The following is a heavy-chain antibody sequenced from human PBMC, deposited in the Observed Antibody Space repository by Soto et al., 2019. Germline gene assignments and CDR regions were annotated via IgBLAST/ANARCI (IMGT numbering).Heavy chain of an antibody. CDR1: GFTFSRYS. D-gene: IGHD2-2*01. Sequence: PGGTLRLSCAASGFTFSRYSMNWVRQAPGKGLEWVSSISSSSSYRYYADSVKGRFTISRDNAKNSLYLQMNGLRAEDTAVYYCARTKWPTTSCVNWFDPWGQGTLVTVSS. J-gene: IGHJ5*02. CDR2: ISSSSSYR. CDR3: ARTKWPTTSCVNWFDP. V-gene: IGHV3-21*01.